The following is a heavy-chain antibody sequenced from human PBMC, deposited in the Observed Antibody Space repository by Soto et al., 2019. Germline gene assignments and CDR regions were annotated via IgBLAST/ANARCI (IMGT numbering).Heavy chain of an antibody. CDR2: IYYSGST. J-gene: IGHJ5*02. CDR1: WGTIRDLGGR. V-gene: IGHV4-31*02. CDR3: ARDRYYGSGSYYSNWFDP. D-gene: IGHD3-10*01. Sequence: VAWGTIRDLGGRWSWKRKHPGKGLEWIGYIYYSGSTYYNPSLKSRVAISVDTSKNQFSLKLSSVTAADTAMYYCARDRYYGSGSYYSNWFDPWGQGTLVTVSS.